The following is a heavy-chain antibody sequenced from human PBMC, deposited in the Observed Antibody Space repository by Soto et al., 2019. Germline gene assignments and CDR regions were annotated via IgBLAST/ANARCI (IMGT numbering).Heavy chain of an antibody. J-gene: IGHJ3*02. V-gene: IGHV4-59*01. CDR3: ARLDYDYVWGSYRPSAAFDI. Sequence: SETLSLTCTVSGGSISGYYWSWIRQPPGKVLEWIGYIYYSGGTNYNPSLKSRVTISVDTSKNQFSLKLSSVTAADTAVYYCARLDYDYVWGSYRPSAAFDIWGQGTMVTVS. CDR1: GGSISGYY. D-gene: IGHD3-16*02. CDR2: IYYSGGT.